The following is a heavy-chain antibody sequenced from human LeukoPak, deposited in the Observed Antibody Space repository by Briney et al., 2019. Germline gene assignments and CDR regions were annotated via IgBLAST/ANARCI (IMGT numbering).Heavy chain of an antibody. Sequence: GGSLRLSCAASGFTFSNYALIWVRQGPVKGLEWVSAIRGSGLTTFYADSVKGRFTISRDNSKNTLYLQMNSLRAEDTAVYYCARDRRGDRHSRSWSWGGPSRTYYYYAMDVWGQGTTVTVSS. V-gene: IGHV3-23*01. CDR2: IRGSGLTT. D-gene: IGHD6-13*01. CDR3: ARDRRGDRHSRSWSWGGPSRTYYYYAMDV. J-gene: IGHJ6*02. CDR1: GFTFSNYA.